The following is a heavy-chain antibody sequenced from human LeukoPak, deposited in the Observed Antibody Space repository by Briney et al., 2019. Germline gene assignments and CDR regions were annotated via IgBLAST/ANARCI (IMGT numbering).Heavy chain of an antibody. J-gene: IGHJ4*02. Sequence: PGGSLRLSCAASGFTFSTYTMHWVRQAPGRGLEWVAVISNDGSKKYYGDSVKGRFTISRDNSKNTLYLQMNSLRAEDTAVYYCAKTMTSTYYYDSSGFGAYWGQGTLVTVSS. CDR2: ISNDGSKK. CDR3: AKTMTSTYYYDSSGFGAY. CDR1: GFTFSTYT. V-gene: IGHV3-30-3*01. D-gene: IGHD3-22*01.